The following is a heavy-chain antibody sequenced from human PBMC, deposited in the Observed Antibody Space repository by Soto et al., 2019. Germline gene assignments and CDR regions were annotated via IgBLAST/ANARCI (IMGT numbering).Heavy chain of an antibody. CDR1: GYTFTSYA. CDR2: INAGNGNT. Sequence: QVQLVQSGAEEKKPGASVKVSCKASGYTFTSYAMHWVRQAPGQRLEWMGWINAGNGNTKYSQKFQGRVTITRDTSASTAYMELSRLRSEDTVVYYCARGIAPYYFDYWGQGTLVTVSS. V-gene: IGHV1-3*05. J-gene: IGHJ4*02. CDR3: ARGIAPYYFDY. D-gene: IGHD6-13*01.